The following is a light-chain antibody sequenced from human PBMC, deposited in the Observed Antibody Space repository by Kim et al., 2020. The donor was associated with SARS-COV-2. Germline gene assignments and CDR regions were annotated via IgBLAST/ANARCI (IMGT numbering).Light chain of an antibody. CDR1: QSLNSW. CDR2: EAS. J-gene: IGKJ4*01. Sequence: ASIGGTVTITCRANQSLNSWLAWYLQEPGKAPKLLIFEASTLNSGVPSRFSGSGSGTDFSLTISSLQPDDFATYFCQQYYTYPFTFGGGTKVDIK. CDR3: QQYYTYPFT. V-gene: IGKV1-5*01.